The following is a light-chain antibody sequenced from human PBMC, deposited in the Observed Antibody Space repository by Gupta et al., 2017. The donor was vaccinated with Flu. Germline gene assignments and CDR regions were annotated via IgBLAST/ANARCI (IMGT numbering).Light chain of an antibody. V-gene: IGLV1-44*01. CDR1: GSNIGSNA. CDR2: SNS. CDR3: AAWDGSLNGYV. J-gene: IGLJ1*01. Sequence: SGSNIGSNAVNWYQHLPGTAPKLLIYSNSQRPSGVPDRVSGSKSGTSASLAISGLQSGDEADYYCAAWDGSLNGYVFGTGTKVTVL.